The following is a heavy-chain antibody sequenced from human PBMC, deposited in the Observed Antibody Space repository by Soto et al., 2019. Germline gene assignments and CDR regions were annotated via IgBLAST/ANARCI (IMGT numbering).Heavy chain of an antibody. CDR2: ISGSGAGT. CDR1: GFTFSSSA. CDR3: AKGPTIFGAVISFDYYYGMYV. Sequence: VGSLRLSCTASGFTFSSSAMSWVRQAPGRGLDCVSGISGSGAGTYHADSVKGRFTISRDNSKNALYLQMSGLRAEDTAVYYCAKGPTIFGAVISFDYYYGMYVWGQGTPVTVSS. V-gene: IGHV3-23*01. D-gene: IGHD3-3*01. J-gene: IGHJ6*02.